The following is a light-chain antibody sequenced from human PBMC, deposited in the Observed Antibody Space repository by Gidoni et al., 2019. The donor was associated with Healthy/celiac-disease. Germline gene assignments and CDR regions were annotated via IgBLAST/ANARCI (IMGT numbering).Light chain of an antibody. CDR3: QQYNNRPLYT. CDR1: HSVSSN. CDR2: GAS. V-gene: IGKV3-15*01. J-gene: IGKJ2*01. Sequence: IALTQSPATLSVSPGERATLSSRASHSVSSNLAWYQQKPGQAPRLLIYGASTRATGVPARFSGSGAVTKDTLTISSLQSEDYAVYYCQQYNNRPLYTFGQGTKLEIK.